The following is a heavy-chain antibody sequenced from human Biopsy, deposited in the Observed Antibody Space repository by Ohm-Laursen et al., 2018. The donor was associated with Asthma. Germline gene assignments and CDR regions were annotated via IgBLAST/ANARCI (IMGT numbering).Heavy chain of an antibody. CDR3: AKDVDDYYFDY. CDR2: VSYDGDNK. CDR1: GFTFSRFG. D-gene: IGHD4/OR15-4a*01. Sequence: SLRLSCSASGFTFSRFGMEWVRQAPGKGLEWVAGVSYDGDNKHYADSVKGRFTVSRDNSRNTLYLHMSSLRPEDTAAYYCAKDVDDYYFDYWGQGTLVTVSS. V-gene: IGHV3-30*18. J-gene: IGHJ4*02.